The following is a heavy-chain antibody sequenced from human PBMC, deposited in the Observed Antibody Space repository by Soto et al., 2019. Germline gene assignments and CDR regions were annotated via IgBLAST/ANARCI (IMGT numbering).Heavy chain of an antibody. D-gene: IGHD6-13*01. V-gene: IGHV4-4*02. CDR1: GDSINNSHW. Sequence: QVQLQESVPGLVQPSGTLSLTCAVSGDSINNSHWWSWVRQTPGKVLECIGETYHSGTTNYNPSLKTRDTLSIDKSKNQFSLKMNSVTAADTAVYSCAREVNSSPARGPNWFAPWGQGTLVTVYS. CDR3: AREVNSSPARGPNWFAP. J-gene: IGHJ5*02. CDR2: TYHSGTT.